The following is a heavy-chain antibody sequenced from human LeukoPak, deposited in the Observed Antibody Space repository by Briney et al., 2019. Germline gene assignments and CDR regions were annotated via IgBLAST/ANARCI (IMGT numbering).Heavy chain of an antibody. J-gene: IGHJ1*01. Sequence: ATVKVSCKGSGYAFTSHGVSWVRQAPGEGREGMVCISGYNSNTSDAKKFQGRVTMTTDTSTSTAYMELRSLRSDDTAVYYCARDGHSDYDYQYFQHWGQGTLVTVS. CDR3: ARDGHSDYDYQYFQH. CDR2: ISGYNSNT. V-gene: IGHV1-18*01. CDR1: GYAFTSHG. D-gene: IGHD5-12*01.